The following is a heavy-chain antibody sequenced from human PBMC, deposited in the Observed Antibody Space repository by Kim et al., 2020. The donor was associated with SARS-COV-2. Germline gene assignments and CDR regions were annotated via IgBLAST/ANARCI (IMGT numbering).Heavy chain of an antibody. CDR3: AKDHLPMYSSSWLNCFDP. J-gene: IGHJ5*02. CDR1: GFTFSSYA. D-gene: IGHD6-13*01. CDR2: ISGSGGST. V-gene: IGHV3-23*01. Sequence: GGSLRLSCAASGFTFSSYAMSWVRQAPGKGLDWVSAISGSGGSTYYADSVKGRFTISRDNSKNTLYLQMNSLRAEDTAVYYCAKDHLPMYSSSWLNCFDPWGQGNLVTVSS.